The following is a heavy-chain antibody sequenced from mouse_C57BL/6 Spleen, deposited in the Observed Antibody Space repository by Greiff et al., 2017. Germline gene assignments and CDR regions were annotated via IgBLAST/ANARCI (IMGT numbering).Heavy chain of an antibody. J-gene: IGHJ4*01. V-gene: IGHV2-2*01. D-gene: IGHD2-4*01. CDR1: GFSLTSYG. CDR2: IWSGGST. CDR3: ARSYDYDYYYAMDY. Sequence: VKLQQSGPGLVQPSQSLSITCTVSGFSLTSYGVHWVRQSPGKGLEWLGVIWSGGSTDYNAAFISRLSISKDNSKSQVFFKMNSLQADDTAIYYCARSYDYDYYYAMDYWGQGTSVTVSS.